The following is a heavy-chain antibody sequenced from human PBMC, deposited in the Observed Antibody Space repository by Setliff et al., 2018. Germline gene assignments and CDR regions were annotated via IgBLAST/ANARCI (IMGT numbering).Heavy chain of an antibody. V-gene: IGHV3-74*01. J-gene: IGHJ4*02. Sequence: PGGSLRLSCAASGFTFSSYWMHWVRQAPGKGPVWISNIDRDGTTTIYADSVKGRFTISRDNSQNTLYLQMNSLRPGDTAFYYCAKGSHYYDSSGYDSWGQGTLVTVSS. CDR3: AKGSHYYDSSGYDS. CDR1: GFTFSSYW. D-gene: IGHD3-22*01. CDR2: IDRDGTTT.